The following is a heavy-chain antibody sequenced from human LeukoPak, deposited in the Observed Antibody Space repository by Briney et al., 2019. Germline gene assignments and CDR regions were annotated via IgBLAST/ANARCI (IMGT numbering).Heavy chain of an antibody. CDR3: ARDLTYYDFWSGYYINY. Sequence: ASVKVSCKASGYTFTSYGISWVRQAPGRGLEWMGWISAYNGNTNYAQKLQGRVTMTTDTSTSTAYMELRSLRSDDTAVYYCARDLTYYDFWSGYYINYWGQGTLVTVSS. CDR2: ISAYNGNT. D-gene: IGHD3-3*01. CDR1: GYTFTSYG. J-gene: IGHJ4*02. V-gene: IGHV1-18*01.